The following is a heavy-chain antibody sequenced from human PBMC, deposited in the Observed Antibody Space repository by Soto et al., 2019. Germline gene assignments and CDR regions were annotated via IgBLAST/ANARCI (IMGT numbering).Heavy chain of an antibody. CDR2: IYHSGST. J-gene: IGHJ6*02. D-gene: IGHD3-3*01. CDR3: ARGEYYDFGSGYYQAGDGMDV. CDR1: GGSISSGGYS. V-gene: IGHV4-30-2*01. Sequence: QLQLQESGSGLVKPSQTLSLTCAVSGGSISSGGYSWSWIRQPPGKGLEWIGYIYHSGSTYYNPSLKGRVTISLDRPKNQFSLKLSSVTAAATAEYYCARGEYYDFGSGYYQAGDGMDVRGQSTTVTVSS.